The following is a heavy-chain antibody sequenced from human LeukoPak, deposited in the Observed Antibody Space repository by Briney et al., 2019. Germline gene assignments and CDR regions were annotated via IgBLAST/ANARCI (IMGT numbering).Heavy chain of an antibody. J-gene: IGHJ4*02. CDR3: ARAFGEMATIDY. CDR2: IYYSGST. V-gene: IGHV4-59*01. Sequence: PSETLSLTCTVSGGSISSYYWSWIRQPPGKGLEWIGYIYYSGSTNYNPSLKSRVTISVDTSKNQFSLKLSSVTAADTAVYCCARAFGEMATIDYWGQGTLVTVSS. D-gene: IGHD5-24*01. CDR1: GGSISSYY.